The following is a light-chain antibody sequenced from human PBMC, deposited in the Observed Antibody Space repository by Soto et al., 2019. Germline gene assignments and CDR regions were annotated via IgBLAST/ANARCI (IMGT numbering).Light chain of an antibody. Sequence: DLVMTQSPLSLPVTPGEPASISCRSSESLLHSNGYNYLDWYLQKPGQSPQLLIFLGSNRASGVPDRLSGSGSGTDFTLKISRVEAEDVGVYYCMQALQTPWTFGQGTKVDIK. J-gene: IGKJ1*01. CDR2: LGS. CDR3: MQALQTPWT. V-gene: IGKV2-28*01. CDR1: ESLLHSNGYNY.